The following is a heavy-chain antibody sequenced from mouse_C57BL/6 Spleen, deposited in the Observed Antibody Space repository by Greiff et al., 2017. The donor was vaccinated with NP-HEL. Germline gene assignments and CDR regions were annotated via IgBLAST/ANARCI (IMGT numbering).Heavy chain of an antibody. Sequence: QVQLQQPGAELVKPGASVKLSCKASGYTFTSYWMHWVKQRPGQGLEWIGMIHPNSGSTNYNEKFKSKATLTVDKSSSTAYMQLSSLTSEDSAVYYCARCGDYDYYAMDYWGQGTSVTVSS. CDR3: ARCGDYDYYAMDY. V-gene: IGHV1-64*01. J-gene: IGHJ4*01. CDR1: GYTFTSYW. CDR2: IHPNSGST. D-gene: IGHD2-13*01.